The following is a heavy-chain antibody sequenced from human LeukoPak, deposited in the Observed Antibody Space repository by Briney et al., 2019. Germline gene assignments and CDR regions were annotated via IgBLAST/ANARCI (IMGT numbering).Heavy chain of an antibody. D-gene: IGHD6-13*01. Sequence: GASVKVSCKASGYTFTGYYMHWVQQAPGQGLEWMGWINPNSGGTNYAQKFQGRVTMTRDTSISTAYMELSRLRSDDTAVYYCARVWLDSSSWSKGAFDYWGQGTLVTVSS. CDR2: INPNSGGT. CDR3: ARVWLDSSSWSKGAFDY. CDR1: GYTFTGYY. V-gene: IGHV1-2*02. J-gene: IGHJ4*02.